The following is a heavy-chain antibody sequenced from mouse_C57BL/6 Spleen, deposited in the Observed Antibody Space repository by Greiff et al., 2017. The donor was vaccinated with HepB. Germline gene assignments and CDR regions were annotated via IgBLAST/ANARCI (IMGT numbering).Heavy chain of an antibody. Sequence: QVQLQQPGAELVRPGTSVKLSCKASGYTFTSYWMHWVKQRPGQGLEWIGVIDPSDSYTNYNQKFKGKATLTVDTSSSTAYMQLSSLTSEDSAVYYCARSGLGREAMDYWGQGTSVTVSS. CDR2: IDPSDSYT. V-gene: IGHV1-59*01. J-gene: IGHJ4*01. CDR3: ARSGLGREAMDY. CDR1: GYTFTSYW. D-gene: IGHD4-1*01.